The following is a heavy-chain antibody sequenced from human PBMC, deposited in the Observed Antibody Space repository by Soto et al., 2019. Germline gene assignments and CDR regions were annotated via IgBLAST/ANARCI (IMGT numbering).Heavy chain of an antibody. CDR1: GFTFSDYA. Sequence: EVVLLQSGGDLVQPGGSLRLSCAASGFTFSDYAMTWVRQAPGKGLEWVSDISDGDGDTHYADSVRGRFVISRDNSKNTLFLEMNSLRAEDAAVYYCAKGRTYFDFWCQGSLVTVSS. CDR2: ISDGDGDT. J-gene: IGHJ4*02. V-gene: IGHV3-23*01. CDR3: AKGRTYFDF.